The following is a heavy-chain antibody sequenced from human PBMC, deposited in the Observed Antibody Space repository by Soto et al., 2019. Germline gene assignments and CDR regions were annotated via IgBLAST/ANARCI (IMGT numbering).Heavy chain of an antibody. CDR3: ARGAQGSGSYYQYFDY. CDR2: ILPIFGTA. D-gene: IGHD3-10*01. V-gene: IGHV1-69*01. Sequence: QVQLVQSGAEVKKPGASVKVSCKASVGTFSSYAISWVRQAPGQVLEWMGGILPIFGTANYAQKFQGRVTITADESTSTAYMELSSLRSEDTAVYYCARGAQGSGSYYQYFDYWGQGTLVTVSS. J-gene: IGHJ4*02. CDR1: VGTFSSYA.